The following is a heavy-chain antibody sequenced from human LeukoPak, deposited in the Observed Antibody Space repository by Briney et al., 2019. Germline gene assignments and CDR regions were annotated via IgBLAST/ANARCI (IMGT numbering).Heavy chain of an antibody. V-gene: IGHV3-23*01. D-gene: IGHD3-3*01. CDR1: GFNFSSYA. J-gene: IGHJ3*02. CDR3: AKSTIFGVVINGFAAFDI. CDR2: ISGSGGST. Sequence: GGSLRLSCAASGFNFSSYAMIWLRQAPGKGLEWVSAISGSGGSTYYADSVKGRFTISRDNSKNTLYLQMNSLRAEDTAVYYCAKSTIFGVVINGFAAFDIWGKGPMVTVSS.